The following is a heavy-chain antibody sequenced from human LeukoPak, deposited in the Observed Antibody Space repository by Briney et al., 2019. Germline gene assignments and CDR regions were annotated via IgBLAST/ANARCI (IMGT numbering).Heavy chain of an antibody. J-gene: IGHJ4*02. CDR1: GFTFSTYG. CDR3: AKDGGGYDYYFDY. Sequence: GGSLRLSCAASGFTFSTYGMHWVRQAPGKGLEWVAVISYDGSNKYYADSVKGRFTISRDNSKNTLYLQMNSLRVEDTAVYYCAKDGGGYDYYFDYWGQGTLVTVSS. D-gene: IGHD5-12*01. CDR2: ISYDGSNK. V-gene: IGHV3-30*18.